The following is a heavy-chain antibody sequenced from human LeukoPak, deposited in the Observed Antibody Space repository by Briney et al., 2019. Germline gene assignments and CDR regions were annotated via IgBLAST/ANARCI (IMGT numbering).Heavy chain of an antibody. D-gene: IGHD2-15*01. V-gene: IGHV3-7*01. CDR1: GFSFSAYW. J-gene: IGHJ4*02. CDR2: INPAGTET. Sequence: GGSLRLSCAASGFSFSAYWMTWVRQAPGTGLEWVANINPAGTETYYVDPVKGRFTISRDNARNLLYLQMNSLRAEDTAVYYCARFGYVAAVDLWGQGTLVTVSS. CDR3: ARFGYVAAVDL.